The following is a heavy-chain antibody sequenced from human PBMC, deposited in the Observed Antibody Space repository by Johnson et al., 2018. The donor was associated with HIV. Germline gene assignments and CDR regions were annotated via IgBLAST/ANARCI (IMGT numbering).Heavy chain of an antibody. CDR1: GFTFSDYY. Sequence: QVQLVESGGGLVKPGGSLRLSCVASGFTFSDYYMSWIRQTPGKGLEWLSYISSSGSTIYYADSVKGRFTISRDNAKNSLYLQMNSLRAEDTAVYYCASWNIAARPVGAFDIWGQGTMVTVSS. CDR2: ISSSGSTI. CDR3: ASWNIAARPVGAFDI. J-gene: IGHJ3*02. V-gene: IGHV3-11*01. D-gene: IGHD6-6*01.